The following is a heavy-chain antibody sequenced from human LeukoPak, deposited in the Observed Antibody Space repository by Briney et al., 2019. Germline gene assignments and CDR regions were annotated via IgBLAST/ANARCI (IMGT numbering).Heavy chain of an antibody. CDR3: AREIDYDSTAYVY. J-gene: IGHJ4*02. Sequence: SETLSLTCSVSGVSISSSPYHWGWIRQPPGKGLEWIGSIYYSGSSYSNPSLQSRVTMSIDTAKNQFPLKLSSVTAADTAVYYCAREIDYDSTAYVYWGRGTLVTVSS. D-gene: IGHD3-22*01. CDR1: GVSISSSPYH. CDR2: IYYSGSS. V-gene: IGHV4-39*02.